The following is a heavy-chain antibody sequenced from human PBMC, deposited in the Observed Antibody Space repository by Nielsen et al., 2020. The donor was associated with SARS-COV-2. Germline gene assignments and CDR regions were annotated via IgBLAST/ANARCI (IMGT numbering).Heavy chain of an antibody. D-gene: IGHD2-15*01. CDR1: GFTFSSYE. Sequence: GGSLRLSCAASGFTFSSYEMNWVRQAPGKGLEWVSSISSSSSYIYYADSVKGRFTISRDNAKNSLYLQMNSLRAEDTAVYYCARHDVLDIVVVVAGLGAFDIWGQGTMVTVSS. CDR2: ISSSSSYI. CDR3: ARHDVLDIVVVVAGLGAFDI. V-gene: IGHV3-21*01. J-gene: IGHJ3*02.